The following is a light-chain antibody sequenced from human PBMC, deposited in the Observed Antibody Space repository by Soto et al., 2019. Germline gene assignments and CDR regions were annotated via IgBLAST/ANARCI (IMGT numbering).Light chain of an antibody. CDR2: KAS. Sequence: DIPMTQSPSTLSASVGDRVTITCRASQSISSWLAWYQQKPGKAPKLLIYKASSLESGVPSRFSGSGSGTEFTPTISSLQPDDFATYYCQQYNSYPWTFGQGTKVEIK. V-gene: IGKV1-5*03. CDR1: QSISSW. J-gene: IGKJ1*01. CDR3: QQYNSYPWT.